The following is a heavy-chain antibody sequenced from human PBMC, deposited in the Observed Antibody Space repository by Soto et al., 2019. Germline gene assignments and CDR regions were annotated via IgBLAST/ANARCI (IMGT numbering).Heavy chain of an antibody. V-gene: IGHV4-59*01. J-gene: IGHJ4*01. CDR2: IYYSGST. D-gene: IGHD6-19*01. CDR3: ARHDGFSSGWIFDY. CDR1: GGSISSYY. Sequence: AETLSLTCTVSGGSISSYYWSWIRQPPGKGLEWIGYIYYSGSTNYNPSLKSRVTISVDTSKNQFSLKLSSVTAADTAVYYCARHDGFSSGWIFDYWGHGTLVTVSS.